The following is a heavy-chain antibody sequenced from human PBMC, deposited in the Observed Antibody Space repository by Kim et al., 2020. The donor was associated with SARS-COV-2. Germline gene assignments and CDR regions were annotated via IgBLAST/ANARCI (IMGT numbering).Heavy chain of an antibody. V-gene: IGHV1-8*01. D-gene: IGHD3-22*01. Sequence: ASVKVSCKASGYTFTSYDINWVRQATGQGLEWMGWMNPNSGNTGYAQKFQGRVTMTRNTSISTAYMELSSLRSEDTAVYYCARGRVNTMIVVVIPHYYYYMDLWGKGTTVTVSS. J-gene: IGHJ6*03. CDR2: MNPNSGNT. CDR3: ARGRVNTMIVVVIPHYYYYMDL. CDR1: GYTFTSYD.